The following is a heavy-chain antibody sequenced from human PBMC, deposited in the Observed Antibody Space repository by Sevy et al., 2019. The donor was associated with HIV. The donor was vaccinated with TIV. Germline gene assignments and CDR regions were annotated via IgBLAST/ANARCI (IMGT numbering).Heavy chain of an antibody. D-gene: IGHD3-10*01. J-gene: IGHJ3*02. CDR3: ARPETYYYGSGRPNDAFDI. CDR1: GFTFSSYS. V-gene: IGHV3-21*01. Sequence: GGSLRLSCAASGFTFSSYSMNWVRQAPGKGLEWVSSISSSSSYIYYADSVKGRFTISRDNAKNSLYLQMNSLRAEDTAVYYCARPETYYYGSGRPNDAFDIWGQRTMVTVSS. CDR2: ISSSSSYI.